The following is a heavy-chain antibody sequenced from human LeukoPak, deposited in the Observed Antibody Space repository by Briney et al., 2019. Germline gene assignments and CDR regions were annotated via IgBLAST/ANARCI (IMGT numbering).Heavy chain of an antibody. CDR3: AKGVTMVRGADFDY. V-gene: IGHV3-30-3*02. D-gene: IGHD3-10*01. J-gene: IGHJ4*02. CDR1: GFTFSDYT. CDR2: ISYGGSNK. Sequence: GMSLRLSCAASGFTFSDYTMHWVRQAPGQGLEWVAVISYGGSNKYYADSVKGRFTISRDNSKNTLYLQMNSLRAEDMAVYYCAKGVTMVRGADFDYWGQGTLVTVSS.